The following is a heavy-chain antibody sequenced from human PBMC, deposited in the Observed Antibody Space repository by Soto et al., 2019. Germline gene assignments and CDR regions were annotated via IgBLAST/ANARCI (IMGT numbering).Heavy chain of an antibody. D-gene: IGHD2-2*01. J-gene: IGHJ4*02. Sequence: EVQLLESGGGLEQPGGSLRLSCAASGFIFTSYAMSWVRQAPGKGLEWVSSINVCDAGTNYAESVKGRFTISRHNSKNTLYLQMNFLRADDTAIYYCANNYQFDCWGQGTMFTVSS. CDR1: GFIFTSYA. V-gene: IGHV3-23*01. CDR3: ANNYQFDC. CDR2: INVCDAGT.